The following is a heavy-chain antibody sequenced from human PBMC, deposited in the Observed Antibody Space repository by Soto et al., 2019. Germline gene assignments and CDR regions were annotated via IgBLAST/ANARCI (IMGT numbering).Heavy chain of an antibody. V-gene: IGHV1-2*04. CDR1: GYTFSDYY. J-gene: IGHJ4*01. Sequence: ASVKVSCKASGYTFSDYYMHWVRQAPGQGLEWMGWINPDSGGTNYAQNFQGWITMSRDTSISTAYMELSRLKSDDTAVYYCARSTMVALSPDYWGQ. CDR2: INPDSGGT. CDR3: ARSTMVALSPDY. D-gene: IGHD3-10*01.